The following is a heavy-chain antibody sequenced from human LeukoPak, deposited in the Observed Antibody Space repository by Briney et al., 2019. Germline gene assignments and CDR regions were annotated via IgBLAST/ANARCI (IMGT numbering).Heavy chain of an antibody. V-gene: IGHV4-59*01. CDR2: IYYSGST. J-gene: IGHJ3*02. CDR3: ATTFYDSSAPDAFDI. Sequence: SETLSLTCTVSGGSISSYYWRWIRQPPGKGLEWIGYIYYSGSTSYNPSLKSRVTISVDTSKNQFSLKLSSVTAADTAVYYCATTFYDSSAPDAFDIWGQGAMVTVSS. CDR1: GGSISSYY. D-gene: IGHD3-22*01.